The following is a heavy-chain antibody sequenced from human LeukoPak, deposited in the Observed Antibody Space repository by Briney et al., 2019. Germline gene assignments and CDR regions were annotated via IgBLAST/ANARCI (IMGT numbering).Heavy chain of an antibody. D-gene: IGHD2-2*01. CDR3: ARQPDCSSTSCYYNY. Sequence: SESLSLTCAVSGYSISSGYYWGWIRQPPGKGLEWIGSIYHSGSTYYNPSLKSRVTISVDKSKNQFSLKLSSVTAADTAVYYCARQPDCSSTSCYYNYWGQGTLVTVSS. CDR2: IYHSGST. CDR1: GYSISSGYY. J-gene: IGHJ4*02. V-gene: IGHV4-38-2*01.